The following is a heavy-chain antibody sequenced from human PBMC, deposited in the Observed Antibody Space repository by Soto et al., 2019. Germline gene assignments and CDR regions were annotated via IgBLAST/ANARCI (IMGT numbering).Heavy chain of an antibody. J-gene: IGHJ4*02. CDR2: IIPIFGTA. V-gene: IGHV1-69*06. CDR1: GGTFSSYA. CDR3: ARSGSRNYERTDY. Sequence: SVKVSCKASGGTFSSYAISWVRQAPGQGLEWMGGIIPIFGTANYAQKFQGRVTITADKSTSTAYMELSSLRSEDTAVYYCARSGSRNYERTDYWGQGTLVTVSS. D-gene: IGHD1-7*01.